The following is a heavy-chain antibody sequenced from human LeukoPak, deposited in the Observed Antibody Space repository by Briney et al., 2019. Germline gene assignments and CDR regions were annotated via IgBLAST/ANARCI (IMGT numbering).Heavy chain of an antibody. J-gene: IGHJ6*02. CDR3: ARDSHSSGWYGYYYGMDV. CDR1: GGSISSYY. V-gene: IGHV4-59*01. CDR2: IYYSGTT. D-gene: IGHD6-19*01. Sequence: SETLSFTCTVSGGSISSYYWSWIRQPPGKGLEWIGYIYYSGTTNYNPSLKSRVTISVDTSKNQFSLKLSSVTAADTAVYYCARDSHSSGWYGYYYGMDVWGQGTTVTVSS.